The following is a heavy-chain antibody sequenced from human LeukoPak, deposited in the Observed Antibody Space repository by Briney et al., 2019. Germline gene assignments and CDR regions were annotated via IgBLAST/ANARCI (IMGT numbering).Heavy chain of an antibody. J-gene: IGHJ4*02. D-gene: IGHD3-3*01. CDR2: IYYSGST. V-gene: IGHV4-59*01. CDR1: GGSISSYY. CDR3: ARVFWSGSYFDY. Sequence: SETLSLTCTVSGGSISSYYWSWIRQPPGKGLEWIGYIYYSGSTYYNPSLKSRVTISVDTSKNQFSLKLSSVTAADTAVYYCARVFWSGSYFDYWGQGTLVTVSS.